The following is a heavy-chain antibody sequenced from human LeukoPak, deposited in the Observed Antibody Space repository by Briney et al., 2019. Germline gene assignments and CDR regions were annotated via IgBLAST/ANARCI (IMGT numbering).Heavy chain of an antibody. D-gene: IGHD3-9*01. J-gene: IGHJ4*02. CDR1: GDSINNQY. CDR2: IYSSGST. V-gene: IGHV4-4*08. Sequence: LETLSLTCTVSGDSINNQYWSWIRQPPGKGLEWIGIIYSSGSTYYRPSLTTRVTITVDTSKNHFSLKLNSVTAADTAVYYCARVIRPTGYYSNPKSGSFDFWGQGTLVTVSS. CDR3: ARVIRPTGYYSNPKSGSFDF.